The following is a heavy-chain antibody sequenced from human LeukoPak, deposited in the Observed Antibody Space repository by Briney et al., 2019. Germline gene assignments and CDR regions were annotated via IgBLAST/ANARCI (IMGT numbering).Heavy chain of an antibody. Sequence: SETLSLTCTVSGGSISSYYWSWIRQPPGKGLEWIGYIYYSGSTNYNPSLKSRVTISVDTSKNQFSLKLSSVTAADTAVYYCASTSYDSSGYYLYYFDYWGQGTLVTVSS. D-gene: IGHD3-22*01. J-gene: IGHJ4*01. CDR1: GGSISSYY. V-gene: IGHV4-59*08. CDR2: IYYSGST. CDR3: ASTSYDSSGYYLYYFDY.